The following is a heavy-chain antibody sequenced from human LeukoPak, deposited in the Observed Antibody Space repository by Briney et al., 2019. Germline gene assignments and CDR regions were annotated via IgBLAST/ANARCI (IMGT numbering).Heavy chain of an antibody. Sequence: SETLSLTCTVSGGSISSGGYYWSWIRQHPGKGLEWIGYIYYSGSTYYNPSLKSRVTISVDTSKNQFSLKLSSVTAADTAVYYCARRHYYGSGGSNWFDPWGQGTLVTVSS. CDR2: IYYSGST. CDR3: ARRHYYGSGGSNWFDP. V-gene: IGHV4-31*03. J-gene: IGHJ5*02. D-gene: IGHD3-10*01. CDR1: GGSISSGGYY.